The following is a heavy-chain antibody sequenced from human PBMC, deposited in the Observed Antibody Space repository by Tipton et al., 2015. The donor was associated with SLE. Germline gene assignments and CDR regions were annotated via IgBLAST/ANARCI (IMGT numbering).Heavy chain of an antibody. J-gene: IGHJ6*03. CDR1: GFIFSSYS. Sequence: SLRLSCIASGFIFSSYSMSWVRQAPGKGLEWVSSISDSGGSTYYAGFVKGRFTISRDNADNSVFLQMNILRADDTAVYYCARIPRISRPYYMDVWGKGTAVTVSS. D-gene: IGHD2/OR15-2a*01. CDR2: ISDSGGST. V-gene: IGHV3-23*01. CDR3: ARIPRISRPYYMDV.